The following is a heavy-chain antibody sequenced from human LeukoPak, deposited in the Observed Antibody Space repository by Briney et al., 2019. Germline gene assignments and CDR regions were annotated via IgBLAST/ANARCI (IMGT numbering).Heavy chain of an antibody. CDR2: INHSGST. D-gene: IGHD5-18*01. J-gene: IGHJ5*02. CDR3: ARRLLPQQGSSYFHP. CDR1: GGSFSGYY. V-gene: IGHV4-34*01. Sequence: SETLSLTCAVYGGSFSGYYWSWIRQPPGKGLEWIGEINHSGSTNYNPSLKSRVTISVDTSKNQFSLNLSSVTAADTAVYYCARRLLPQQGSSYFHPWGQGTLVTVSS.